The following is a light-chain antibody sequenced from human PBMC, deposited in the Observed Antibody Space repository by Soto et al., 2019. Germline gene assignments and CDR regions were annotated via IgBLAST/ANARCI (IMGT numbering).Light chain of an antibody. J-gene: IGKJ4*01. CDR3: QQYDRWPPLT. CDR1: QSVSRN. V-gene: IGKV3-15*01. Sequence: EVVMTQSPATLSVSPGERATLSCRASQSVSRNLALYQQKPGQAPRLLIYGASTRATGIPARFSGSGSGTEFTLNISRLQSEDFAIYYCQQYDRWPPLTFGGGTKVEIK. CDR2: GAS.